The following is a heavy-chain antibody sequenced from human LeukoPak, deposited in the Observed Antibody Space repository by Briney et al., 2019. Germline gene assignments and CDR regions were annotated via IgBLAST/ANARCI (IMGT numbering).Heavy chain of an antibody. J-gene: IGHJ4*02. CDR1: GFTFTTCN. CDR3: AKDLGYGDYQGGYYFDY. V-gene: IGHV3-23*01. Sequence: PGGSLRLSCAASGFTFTTCNVNWVRQAPGKGLEWVSAISGSGGSTYYADSVKGRFTISRDNSKNTLYLQMNSLRAEDTAVYYCAKDLGYGDYQGGYYFDYWGQGTLVTVSS. D-gene: IGHD4-17*01. CDR2: ISGSGGST.